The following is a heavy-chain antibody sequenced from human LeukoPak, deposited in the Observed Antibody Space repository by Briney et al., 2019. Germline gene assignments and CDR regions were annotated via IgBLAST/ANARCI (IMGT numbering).Heavy chain of an antibody. CDR1: GGSISSYY. CDR3: ARAYYDILTGYPKGTYYYYMDV. Sequence: PSETLSLTCTVSGGSISSYYWSWIRQPPGKGLEWIGYIYYSGSTNYNPSLKSRVTISVDTSKNQFSLKLSSVTAADTAVYYCARAYYDILTGYPKGTYYYYMDVWGKGTTVTVSS. CDR2: IYYSGST. D-gene: IGHD3-9*01. V-gene: IGHV4-59*01. J-gene: IGHJ6*03.